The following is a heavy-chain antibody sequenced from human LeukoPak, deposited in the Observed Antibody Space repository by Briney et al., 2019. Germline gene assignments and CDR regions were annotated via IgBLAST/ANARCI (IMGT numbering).Heavy chain of an antibody. V-gene: IGHV3-23*01. Sequence: GGSLRLSCATSGFTFSSYAMSWVRQAPGKGVEWVSTISPSGGVTFYSDSVRGRFTISRDYSKDTLFLQMNSLRAEDTALYYCAKAHVPTMIRGVVSSDWGQGTLVTVCS. D-gene: IGHD3-10*01. CDR2: ISPSGGVT. CDR1: GFTFSSYA. CDR3: AKAHVPTMIRGVVSSD. J-gene: IGHJ4*02.